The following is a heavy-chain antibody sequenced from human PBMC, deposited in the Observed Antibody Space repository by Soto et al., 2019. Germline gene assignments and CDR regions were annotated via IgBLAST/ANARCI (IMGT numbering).Heavy chain of an antibody. CDR1: GGSVSSGTYC. Sequence: SETLSLTCTVSGGSVSSGTYCWSWIRQPPGKGLEWIGYMYYSGTTAYNPSLKSRVTISVDTSKNQFSLNLSSLTAADTAVYYCARGAMGREYYFDYWGQGTLVTVSS. J-gene: IGHJ4*02. CDR3: ARGAMGREYYFDY. CDR2: MYYSGTT. V-gene: IGHV4-61*01. D-gene: IGHD3-10*01.